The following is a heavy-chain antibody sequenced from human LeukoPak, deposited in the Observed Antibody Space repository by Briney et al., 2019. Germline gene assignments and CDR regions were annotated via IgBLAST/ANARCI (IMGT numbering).Heavy chain of an antibody. CDR1: GYTFTSYD. Sequence: ASVEVSCKASGYTFTSYDINWVRQATGQGLEWMGWMNPNSGNTGYAQKFQGRVTMTRNTSISAAYMELSSLRSEDTAVYYCARGLEAAAGTYHYYYMDVWGKGTTVTISS. CDR3: ARGLEAAAGTYHYYYMDV. D-gene: IGHD6-13*01. CDR2: MNPNSGNT. J-gene: IGHJ6*03. V-gene: IGHV1-8*01.